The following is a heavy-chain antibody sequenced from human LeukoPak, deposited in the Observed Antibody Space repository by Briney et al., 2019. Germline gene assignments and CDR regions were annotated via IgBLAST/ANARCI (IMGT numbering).Heavy chain of an antibody. CDR3: ARVLGGYGDYANWFDP. D-gene: IGHD4-17*01. Sequence: ASVKVSCKASGYTFTDYYMHWVRQAPGQGLEWMGRINPNSGGTNYAQKFQGRVTMTRDTSISTAYMELSRLRSDDTAVYYCARVLGGYGDYANWFDPWGQGTLVTVSS. V-gene: IGHV1-2*06. J-gene: IGHJ5*02. CDR2: INPNSGGT. CDR1: GYTFTDYY.